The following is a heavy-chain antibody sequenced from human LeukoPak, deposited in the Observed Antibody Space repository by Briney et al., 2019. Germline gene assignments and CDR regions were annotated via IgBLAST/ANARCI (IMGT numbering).Heavy chain of an antibody. Sequence: SVKVSCKASGGTFSSYAISWVRQVPGQGLEWMGRIIPILGIANYAQKFQGRVTITADKSTSTAYTELSSLRSEDTAVYYCARVGGYCSSTSCTSLNDYWGQGTLVTVSS. CDR3: ARVGGYCSSTSCTSLNDY. CDR1: GGTFSSYA. V-gene: IGHV1-69*04. J-gene: IGHJ4*02. CDR2: IIPILGIA. D-gene: IGHD2-2*03.